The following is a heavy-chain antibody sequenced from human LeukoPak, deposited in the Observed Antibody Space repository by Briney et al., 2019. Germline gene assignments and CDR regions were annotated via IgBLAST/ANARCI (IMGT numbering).Heavy chain of an antibody. CDR2: VTSDGVT. J-gene: IGHJ3*02. D-gene: IGHD6-6*01. V-gene: IGHV3-74*01. CDR3: ARAPSSSYAFDI. Sequence: PGGSMRLSCAASGFTFSNDWLHWVRQAPGKGLVWVSRVTSDGVTSYADSVKGRFAMSRDNAKNTLHLQMDSLRVEDTAVYYCARAPSSSYAFDIWGQGTMVTVSS. CDR1: GFTFSNDW.